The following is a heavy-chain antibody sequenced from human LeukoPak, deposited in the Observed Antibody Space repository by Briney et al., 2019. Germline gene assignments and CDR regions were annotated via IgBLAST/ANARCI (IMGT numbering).Heavy chain of an antibody. V-gene: IGHV3-7*01. Sequence: GGSLRLSCAASGFTFSSHWMSWVRQAPGKGLEWVANIKQDGSKKSYVDSVEGRFTISRDNAKNSLYLQMSSLRAEDTAVYYCATTLNRAIPGGDWGQGTLVTVSS. D-gene: IGHD2/OR15-2a*01. CDR1: GFTFSSHW. CDR2: IKQDGSKK. J-gene: IGHJ4*02. CDR3: ATTLNRAIPGGD.